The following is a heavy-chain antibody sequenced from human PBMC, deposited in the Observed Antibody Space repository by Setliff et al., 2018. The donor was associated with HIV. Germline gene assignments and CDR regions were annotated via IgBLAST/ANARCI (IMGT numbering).Heavy chain of an antibody. D-gene: IGHD6-19*01. CDR1: GYTFTSYA. Sequence: ASVKVSCKASGYTFTSYAMHWVRQAPGQRLEWMGWIDAGNGNTKYSQKFQGRVTITRDTSASTAYMELSSLRSEDTAVYYCARSRSGWSSPFDYWGQGTLVTVSS. CDR3: ARSRSGWSSPFDY. CDR2: IDAGNGNT. J-gene: IGHJ4*02. V-gene: IGHV1-3*01.